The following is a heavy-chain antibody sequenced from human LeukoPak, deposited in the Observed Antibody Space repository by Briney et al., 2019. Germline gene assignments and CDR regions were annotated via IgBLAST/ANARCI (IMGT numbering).Heavy chain of an antibody. V-gene: IGHV3-11*01. CDR2: INVNGGAM. CDR3: ARGGRILAAGSYYFDY. Sequence: GGSLRLSCAASGFSFKDYYFSWIRQAPGKGLEWVSFINVNGGAMYYADFVKGRFTISRDNAKSSLYLEMNSLRVEDTAVYYCARGGRILAAGSYYFDYWGQGSLVTVSS. CDR1: GFSFKDYY. J-gene: IGHJ4*02. D-gene: IGHD6-13*01.